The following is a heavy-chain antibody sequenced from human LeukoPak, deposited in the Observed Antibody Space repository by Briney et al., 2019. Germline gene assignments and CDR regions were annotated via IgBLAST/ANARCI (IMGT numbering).Heavy chain of an antibody. D-gene: IGHD6-19*01. Sequence: GGSLRLSCAASGFTFSSYGMHWVRQAPGKGLEWVAVIWYDGTNTYYADSVKGRFTISRDNSKNTLYLQMNSLRAEDTAVYYCARGGSIAVAGTQDKDYYYYGMDVWGQGTTVTVSS. CDR3: ARGGSIAVAGTQDKDYYYYGMDV. J-gene: IGHJ6*02. V-gene: IGHV3-33*01. CDR1: GFTFSSYG. CDR2: IWYDGTNT.